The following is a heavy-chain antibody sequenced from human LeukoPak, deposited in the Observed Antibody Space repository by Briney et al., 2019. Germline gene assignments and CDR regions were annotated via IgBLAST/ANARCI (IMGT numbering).Heavy chain of an antibody. Sequence: PGGSLRLSCAASGFTFSGSAMHWARQASGKGLEWVGRIRSKANNYATAYAASVKGRFTISRDDSKNTAYLQMNSLKTEDTAVYFCTRVLATDLDYWGQGTLVTVSS. V-gene: IGHV3-73*01. CDR1: GFTFSGSA. D-gene: IGHD5-12*01. J-gene: IGHJ4*02. CDR2: IRSKANNYAT. CDR3: TRVLATDLDY.